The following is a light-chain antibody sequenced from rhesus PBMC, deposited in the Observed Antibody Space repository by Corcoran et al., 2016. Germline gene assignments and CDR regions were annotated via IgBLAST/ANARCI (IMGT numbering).Light chain of an antibody. CDR1: QGIGSY. Sequence: DIQLTQSPSSLSASIGDRVTITCRASQGIGSYLAWFQQKSGKAPKLLIYDASKLQSGVPSRFSGSGAGTEFTRTISSLQPEDFATYYCQQRNSYPLTCGGGTKVEIK. CDR3: QQRNSYPLT. CDR2: DAS. J-gene: IGKJ4*01. V-gene: IGKV1-38*01.